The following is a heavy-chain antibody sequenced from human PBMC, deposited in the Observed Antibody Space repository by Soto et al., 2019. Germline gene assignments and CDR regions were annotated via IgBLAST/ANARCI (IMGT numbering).Heavy chain of an antibody. CDR3: AREKHYEILTGYPPSRGI. J-gene: IGHJ3*02. D-gene: IGHD3-9*01. V-gene: IGHV4-30-4*01. Sequence: QVQLQESGPGLVKPSQTLSLTCTVSGGSISSGDYYWSWIRQPQGNGLEWIGYIYYSGSTYYNPSLKSRVTISVDTAKNQFSLKLSSVTAAYPAVYYCAREKHYEILTGYPPSRGIWGQGKMGTVSS. CDR1: GGSISSGDYY. CDR2: IYYSGST.